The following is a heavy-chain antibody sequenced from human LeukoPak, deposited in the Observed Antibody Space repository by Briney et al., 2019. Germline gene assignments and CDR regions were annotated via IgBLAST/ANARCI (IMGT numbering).Heavy chain of an antibody. V-gene: IGHV3-13*05. D-gene: IGHD3-10*01. CDR3: ARGAEREFGELLSPLDY. J-gene: IGHJ4*02. CDR1: GFTFSSCD. Sequence: AGGSLRLSCAASGFTFSSCDMHWVRQATGKGLEWVSAIGTAGDPYYPGSVKGRFTISRENAKNSLYLQMNSLRAGDTAVYYCARGAEREFGELLSPLDYWGQGTLVTVSS. CDR2: IGTAGDP.